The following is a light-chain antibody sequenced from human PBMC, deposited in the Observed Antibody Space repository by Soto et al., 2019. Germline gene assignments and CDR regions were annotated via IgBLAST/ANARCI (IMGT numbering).Light chain of an antibody. CDR2: DAS. V-gene: IGKV1-5*01. CDR1: QSISSW. J-gene: IGKJ3*01. Sequence: DIQMTQSPSTLSASVGDRVTITCRASQSISSWLAWYQQKPGKAPKLLIYDASSLESGVPSRFSGSGSGPEFTLTISSLQPDDVATYNCQQYNSYYTFGPGNKVDIK. CDR3: QQYNSYYT.